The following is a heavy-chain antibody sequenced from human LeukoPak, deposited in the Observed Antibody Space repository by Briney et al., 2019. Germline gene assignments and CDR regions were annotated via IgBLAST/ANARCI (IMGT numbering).Heavy chain of an antibody. D-gene: IGHD6-19*01. V-gene: IGHV4-4*07. Sequence: PSETLSLTCAVSGDSITNYYWSWIRQPAGKGLEWIGRVYNSGSTSYNPSLKSRVTMSLDTSKNQISPKVNSVTADDTAVYYCAREPYRSLYVFDFCGQGTLVTVSS. J-gene: IGHJ4*02. CDR3: AREPYRSLYVFDF. CDR2: VYNSGST. CDR1: GDSITNYY.